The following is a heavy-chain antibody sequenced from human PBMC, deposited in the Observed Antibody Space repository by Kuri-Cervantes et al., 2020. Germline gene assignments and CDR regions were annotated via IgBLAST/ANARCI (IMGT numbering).Heavy chain of an antibody. CDR1: GGSISSYY. CDR3: ARDLNYDYVWGSPGDAFDI. V-gene: IGHV4-59*01. D-gene: IGHD3-16*01. J-gene: IGHJ3*02. Sequence: ESLKISCTVSGGSISSYYWSWIRQPPGKGLEWIGYIYYSGSTNYNPSLKSRVTISVDTSKNQFSLKLSSVTAADTAVYYCARDLNYDYVWGSPGDAFDIWGQGTMVTVSS. CDR2: IYYSGST.